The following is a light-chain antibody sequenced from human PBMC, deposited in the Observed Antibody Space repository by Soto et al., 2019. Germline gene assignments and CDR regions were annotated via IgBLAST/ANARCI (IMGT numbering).Light chain of an antibody. CDR3: QQYGSSPALT. V-gene: IGKV3-20*01. CDR1: QSIANND. J-gene: IGKJ4*01. CDR2: GAS. Sequence: EIMLTQSPGTLSLSPGERATLSCRASQSIANNDLAWYQQKPGQPPRLLIYGASSRATGISDRFSGSGSGTDFTLTISRLEPEDFAVYSCQQYGSSPALTFGGGTKVEIK.